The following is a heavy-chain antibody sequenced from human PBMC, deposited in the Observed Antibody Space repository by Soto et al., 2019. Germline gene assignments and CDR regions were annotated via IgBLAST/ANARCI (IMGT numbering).Heavy chain of an antibody. CDR3: ARQGIGNLHGLVDV. CDR1: GGSIDGYN. D-gene: IGHD3-10*01. CDR2: VYYNGGS. J-gene: IGHJ6*02. V-gene: IGHV4-59*08. Sequence: QVQLQESGPGLVKPSETLSLTCTVSGGSIDGYNCAWIQQPPGKALEWVGYVYYNGGSSYNPSLKSRVTLSMDTSKSRFSLQLRSVTAADTAVYYCARQGIGNLHGLVDVWGRGTTVTVSS.